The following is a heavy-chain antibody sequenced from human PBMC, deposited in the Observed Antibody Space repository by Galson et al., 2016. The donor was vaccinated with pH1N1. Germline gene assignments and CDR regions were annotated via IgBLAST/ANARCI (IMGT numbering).Heavy chain of an antibody. CDR1: GGTFSFYA. CDR2: IIPIFGTT. D-gene: IGHD6-19*01. V-gene: IGHV1-69*13. Sequence: SVKVSCKASGGTFSFYAISWVRQAPGQGLEWMGRIIPIFGTTNYAQKFQGRVTIIADESTRTAYMELSSLTSEDTAVYYCARGDQYSSGWATDNWGQGTLVTVSS. J-gene: IGHJ4*02. CDR3: ARGDQYSSGWATDN.